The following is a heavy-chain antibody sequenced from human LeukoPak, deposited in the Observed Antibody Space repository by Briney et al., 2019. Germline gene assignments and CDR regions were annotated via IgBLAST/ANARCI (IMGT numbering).Heavy chain of an antibody. Sequence: SVKVSCKASGGTFGSYAISWVRQAPGQGLEWMGRIIPIFGTANYAQKFQGRVTITADKSTSTAYMELSSLRSEDTAVYYCARSVEENWFDPWGQGTLVTVSS. CDR2: IIPIFGTA. CDR3: ARSVEENWFDP. V-gene: IGHV1-69*06. D-gene: IGHD2-15*01. J-gene: IGHJ5*02. CDR1: GGTFGSYA.